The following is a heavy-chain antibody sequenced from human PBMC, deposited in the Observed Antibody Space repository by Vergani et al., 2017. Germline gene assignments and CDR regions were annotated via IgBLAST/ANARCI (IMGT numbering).Heavy chain of an antibody. CDR1: GGSISSYY. CDR3: GRSTAITTLGSLDYKFGLDI. CDR2: IYNNGIT. J-gene: IGHJ6*02. D-gene: IGHD4-23*01. V-gene: IGHV4-59*01. Sequence: VQLQESGPGLVKPSETLSLTCSVSGGSISSYYWSLVRQPPGKGLEWIGYIYNNGITKSSPSLKTRHTLSVDRSKRQFSLTLMSVTAADTAVYYCGRSTAITTLGSLDYKFGLDIWGQGTTVIVS.